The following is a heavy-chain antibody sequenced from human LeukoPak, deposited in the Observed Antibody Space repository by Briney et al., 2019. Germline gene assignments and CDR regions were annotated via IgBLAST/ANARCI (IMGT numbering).Heavy chain of an antibody. CDR1: GFTVSSNY. CDR3: ARGVSSGTYFLYRDYCYMDV. CDR2: IYSGDST. V-gene: IGHV3-66*01. D-gene: IGHD1-26*01. J-gene: IGHJ6*03. Sequence: GGSLRLSCAASGFTVSSNYMTWVRQAPGKGLEWVSIIYSGDSTYYADSVKGRFTISRDNSKNTLYLQMNSLRTEDTAVYYCARGVSSGTYFLYRDYCYMDVWGKGTTVTISS.